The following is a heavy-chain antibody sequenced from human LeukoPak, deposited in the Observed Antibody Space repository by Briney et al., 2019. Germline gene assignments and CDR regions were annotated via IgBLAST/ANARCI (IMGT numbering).Heavy chain of an antibody. CDR1: GYTFNSYG. CDR2: INAGNGNT. J-gene: IGHJ5*02. D-gene: IGHD3-10*01. CDR3: AKDAGFGES. V-gene: IGHV1-3*01. Sequence: ASVKVSCKASGYTFNSYGMHWVRQAPGQRLEWMGWINAGNGNTKYSQKFQGRVTITRDTSASTAYMEVSSLTSEDTAVYYCAKDAGFGESWGQGTLVTVSS.